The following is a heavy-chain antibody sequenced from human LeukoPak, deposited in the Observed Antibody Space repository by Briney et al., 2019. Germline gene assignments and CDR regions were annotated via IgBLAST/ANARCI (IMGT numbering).Heavy chain of an antibody. CDR2: IYTSGST. V-gene: IGHV4-4*07. J-gene: IGHJ6*03. D-gene: IGHD3-22*01. CDR3: ARSTYYYDSNYMDV. Sequence: SETLSLTCTVSGGSISSYYWSWIRQPAGKGLEWIGRIYTSGSTNYNPFLKSRVTMSVDTSKNQFSLKLSSVTAADTAVYYCARSTYYYDSNYMDVWGKGTTVTVSS. CDR1: GGSISSYY.